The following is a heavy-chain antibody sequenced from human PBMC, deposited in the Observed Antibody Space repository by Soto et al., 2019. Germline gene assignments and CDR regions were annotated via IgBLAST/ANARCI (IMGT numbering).Heavy chain of an antibody. D-gene: IGHD3-3*01. CDR2: ISFDGSYK. V-gene: IGHV3-30-3*01. Sequence: GGSLRLSCAASGFIFSSYAMHWVRQAPGKGLEWVAVISFDGSYKYYADSVKGRFTISRDNSKNTLRLQMNSLRAEDTAVYYCPRGYDFWSGYYYPYGMDVWGQGITVTVSS. CDR1: GFIFSSYA. J-gene: IGHJ6*02. CDR3: PRGYDFWSGYYYPYGMDV.